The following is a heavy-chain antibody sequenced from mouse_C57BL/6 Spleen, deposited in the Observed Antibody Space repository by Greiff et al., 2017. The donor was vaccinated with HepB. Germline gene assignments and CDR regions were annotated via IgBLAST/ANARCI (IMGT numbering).Heavy chain of an antibody. J-gene: IGHJ1*03. CDR3: ARHYYYGSSPYWYFDV. Sequence: QVQLQQSGAELARPGASVKMSCKASGYTFTEYTIHWVKQRSGQGLEWIGWFYPGSGSIKYNEKFKDKATLTADKSSSTVYMELSRLTSEDSAVYFCARHYYYGSSPYWYFDVWGTGTTVTVSS. D-gene: IGHD1-1*01. CDR2: FYPGSGSI. V-gene: IGHV1-62-2*01. CDR1: GYTFTEYT.